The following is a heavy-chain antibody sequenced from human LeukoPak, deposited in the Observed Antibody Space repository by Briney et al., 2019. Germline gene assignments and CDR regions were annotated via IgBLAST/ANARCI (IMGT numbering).Heavy chain of an antibody. CDR2: IYYSGST. J-gene: IGHJ5*02. CDR3: ARVFVGTSGYISTPKFDP. CDR1: GGSISSSSYY. V-gene: IGHV4-39*07. D-gene: IGHD3-22*01. Sequence: SETLSLTCTVSGGSISSSSYYWGWIRQPPGKGLEWIGSIYYSGSTYYNPSLKSRVTISVDTSKNQFSLKLTSVTAADTAVYYCARVFVGTSGYISTPKFDPWGQGTLVTVSS.